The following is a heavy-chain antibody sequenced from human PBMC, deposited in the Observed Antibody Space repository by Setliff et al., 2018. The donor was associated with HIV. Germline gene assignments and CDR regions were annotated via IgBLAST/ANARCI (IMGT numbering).Heavy chain of an antibody. J-gene: IGHJ3*02. CDR1: GGSIISSNW. CDR2: IFHSGST. CDR3: ARVAVAGTTFDVFDI. D-gene: IGHD6-19*01. V-gene: IGHV4-4*02. Sequence: NPSETLSLTCAVSGGSIISSNWWSWVRQPPGKGLEWIGEIFHSGSTNYNPSLKSRVTILVDKSKNQFSLKMSSVTAADTAVYYCARVAVAGTTFDVFDIWGQGTMVTVSS.